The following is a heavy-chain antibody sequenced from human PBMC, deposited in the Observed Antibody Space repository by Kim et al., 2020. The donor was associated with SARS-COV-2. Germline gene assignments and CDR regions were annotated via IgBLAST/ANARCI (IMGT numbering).Heavy chain of an antibody. CDR1: GFTFSNAW. D-gene: IGHD3-9*01. J-gene: IGHJ4*02. CDR3: TTVGHHVLRYFDWLLYGSYFDY. CDR2: IKSKTDGGTT. V-gene: IGHV3-15*01. Sequence: GGSLRLSCAASGFTFSNAWMSWVRQAPGKGLEWVGRIKSKTDGGTTDYAAPVKGRFTISRDDSKNTLYLQMNSLKTEDTAVYYCTTVGHHVLRYFDWLLYGSYFDYWGQGTLVTVSS.